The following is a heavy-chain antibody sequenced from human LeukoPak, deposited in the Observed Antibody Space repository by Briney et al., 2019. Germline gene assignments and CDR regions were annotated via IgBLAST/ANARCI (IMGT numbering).Heavy chain of an antibody. Sequence: SETLSLTCTVSGGSISSSSYYWGWIRQPPGKGLEWIGSIYYSGSTYYNPSLKSRVTISVDTSKNQFSLKLSSVTAADTAVYYCARLSTVTDAFDIWGQGTMVTVSS. CDR1: GGSISSSSYY. D-gene: IGHD4-17*01. V-gene: IGHV4-39*01. J-gene: IGHJ3*02. CDR3: ARLSTVTDAFDI. CDR2: IYYSGST.